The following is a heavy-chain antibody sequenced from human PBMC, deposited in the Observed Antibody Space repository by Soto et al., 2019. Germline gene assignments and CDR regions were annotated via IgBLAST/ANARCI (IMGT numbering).Heavy chain of an antibody. CDR3: ARSEGAEGVVWFDT. D-gene: IGHD1-26*01. J-gene: IGHJ5*02. CDR1: GFSFSNYA. Sequence: EVQLLESGGDLVQPGGSLRVSCVASGFSFSNYAMSWVRQAPGKGLEWVSGIRGSGTETHYADSVKGRFTISRDNSKTTVYLEMHSLHVGDTAGYYCARSEGAEGVVWFDTWGQGTLVTVSS. V-gene: IGHV3-23*01. CDR2: IRGSGTET.